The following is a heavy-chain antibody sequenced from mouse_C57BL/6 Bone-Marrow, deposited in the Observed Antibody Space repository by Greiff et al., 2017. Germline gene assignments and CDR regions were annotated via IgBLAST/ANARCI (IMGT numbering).Heavy chain of an antibody. J-gene: IGHJ4*01. CDR2: IRSKSNNYAT. Sequence: GGGLVQPKGSLKLSCAASGFSFNTYAMNWVRQAPGKGLEWVARIRSKSNNYATYYADSVKDRFTISRDDSESMLYLQMKNLKTEDTAMDYCVRHETYYYSMDYWGQGTSVTVSS. CDR3: VRHETYYYSMDY. V-gene: IGHV10-1*01. CDR1: GFSFNTYA.